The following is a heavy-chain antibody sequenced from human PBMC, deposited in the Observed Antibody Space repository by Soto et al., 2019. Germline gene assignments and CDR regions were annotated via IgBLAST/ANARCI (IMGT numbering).Heavy chain of an antibody. CDR2: INHSGST. V-gene: IGHV4-34*01. Sequence: SETLSLTCAVYGGSCSGYYWSWIRQPAGKGLEWIGEINHSGSTNYNPSLKSRVTISVDTSKNQFSLKLSSVTAADTAVYYCARGRFLEWTYAQNWFDPWGQGTLVTVSS. J-gene: IGHJ5*02. D-gene: IGHD3-3*01. CDR3: ARGRFLEWTYAQNWFDP. CDR1: GGSCSGYY.